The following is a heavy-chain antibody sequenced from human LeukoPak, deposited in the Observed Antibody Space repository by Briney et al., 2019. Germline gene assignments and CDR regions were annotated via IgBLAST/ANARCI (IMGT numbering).Heavy chain of an antibody. CDR1: GGSFSGYY. V-gene: IGHV4-34*01. CDR3: ARRRLRFLESVKYSWFDP. CDR2: INHSGST. D-gene: IGHD3-3*01. J-gene: IGHJ5*02. Sequence: PSETLSLTCAVYGGSFSGYYWTWIRQPPGKGLEWIGEINHSGSTNYNPSLKSRGTISVDTSKSQFSLKLSSVTAADTAIYFCARRRLRFLESVKYSWFDPWGQGTLVTVSS.